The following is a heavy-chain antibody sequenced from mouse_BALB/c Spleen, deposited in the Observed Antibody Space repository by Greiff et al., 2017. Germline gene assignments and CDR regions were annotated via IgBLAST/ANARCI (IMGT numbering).Heavy chain of an antibody. CDR2: ISDGGSYT. CDR3: ARDGGSYYGNSVPFAY. CDR1: GFTFSDYY. D-gene: IGHD2-10*01. J-gene: IGHJ3*01. Sequence: EVMLVESGGGLVKPGGSLKLSCAASGFTFSDYYMYWVRQTPEKRLEWVATISDGGSYTYYPDSVKGRFTISRDNAKNNLYLQMSSLKSEDTAMYYCARDGGSYYGNSVPFAYWGQGTLVTVSA. V-gene: IGHV5-4*02.